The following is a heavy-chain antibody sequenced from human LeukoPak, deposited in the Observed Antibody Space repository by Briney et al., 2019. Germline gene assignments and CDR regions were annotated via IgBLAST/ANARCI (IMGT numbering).Heavy chain of an antibody. Sequence: KPSETLSLTCTVSGGSISTSSYYWGWIRQPPGKGLECIGNIYYSGSTYYNPSLKSRVTISVDTSKNQFSLKLSSVTAADTAVYYCAREDLTGDGLDYWGQGTLVTVSS. J-gene: IGHJ4*02. CDR2: IYYSGST. V-gene: IGHV4-39*07. CDR3: AREDLTGDGLDY. D-gene: IGHD7-27*01. CDR1: GGSISTSSYY.